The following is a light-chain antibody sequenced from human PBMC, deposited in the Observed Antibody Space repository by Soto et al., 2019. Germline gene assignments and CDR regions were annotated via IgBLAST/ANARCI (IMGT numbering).Light chain of an antibody. CDR3: LSFDSSLSVV. CDR1: SSNFGAGYD. V-gene: IGLV1-40*01. Sequence: QAVVTQPPSVSGAPGQRVTISCTGSSSNFGAGYDVHWYQQLPGRAPKLLIYGNTNRPSGVPDRFSGSKSGTSASLAITGLQAEDEADYYCLSFDSSLSVVFGGGTKLTVL. CDR2: GNT. J-gene: IGLJ2*01.